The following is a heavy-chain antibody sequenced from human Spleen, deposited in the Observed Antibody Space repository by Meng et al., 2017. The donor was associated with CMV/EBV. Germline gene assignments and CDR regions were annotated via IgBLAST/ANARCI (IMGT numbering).Heavy chain of an antibody. CDR2: IYSGGST. CDR3: ARVHDYSNYFDY. V-gene: IGHV3-53*01. D-gene: IGHD4-11*01. CDR1: GFTVSSNY. Sequence: GGSLRLSCAASGFTVSSNYMSWVRQAPGKGLEWVSVIYSGGSTYYADSVKGRLTISRDNSKNTLYLQMNSLRAEDTAVYYCARVHDYSNYFDYWGQGTLVTVSS. J-gene: IGHJ4*02.